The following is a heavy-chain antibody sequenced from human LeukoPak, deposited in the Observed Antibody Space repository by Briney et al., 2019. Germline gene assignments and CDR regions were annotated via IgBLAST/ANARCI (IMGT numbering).Heavy chain of an antibody. D-gene: IGHD3-22*01. J-gene: IGHJ6*02. CDR3: ARSGSGYSYGMDV. CDR1: GFTFSSYG. CDR2: IWYDGSNK. Sequence: SGGSLRLSCAASGFTFSSYGMHWVRQAPGKGLEWVAVIWYDGSNKYYADSVKGRFTISRDNSKNTLYLQMNSLRAEDTAVYYCARSGSGYSYGMDVWGQGTTVTVSS. V-gene: IGHV3-33*01.